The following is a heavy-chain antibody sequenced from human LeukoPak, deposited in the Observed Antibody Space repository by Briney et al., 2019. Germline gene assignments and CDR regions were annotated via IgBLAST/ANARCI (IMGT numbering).Heavy chain of an antibody. D-gene: IGHD2-2*02. J-gene: IGHJ6*03. CDR2: IYYSGST. V-gene: IGHV4-39*07. CDR3: ARDGEDCSSTSCYNYYYYYYMDV. Sequence: SETLSLTCTVSGGSISRSSYYWGWIRQPPGKGLEWIGSIYYSGSTYYNPSLKSRVTISVDTSKNQFSLKLSSVTAADTAVYYCARDGEDCSSTSCYNYYYYYYMDVWGKGTTVTVSS. CDR1: GGSISRSSYY.